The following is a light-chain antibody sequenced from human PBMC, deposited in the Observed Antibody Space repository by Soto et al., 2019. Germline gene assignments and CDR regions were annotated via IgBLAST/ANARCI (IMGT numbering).Light chain of an antibody. CDR3: SSYTNKDTLL. J-gene: IGLJ3*02. CDR1: SSDVGGYDH. Sequence: QSALTQPASVSGSPGQSITISCTGTSSDVGGYDHVSWYQQHPGKAPKLIIYDVTVRPSGISRRFSGSKSDNTASLAVSGLQPEEEADYYCSSYTNKDTLLFGGGTKVTVL. V-gene: IGLV2-14*03. CDR2: DVT.